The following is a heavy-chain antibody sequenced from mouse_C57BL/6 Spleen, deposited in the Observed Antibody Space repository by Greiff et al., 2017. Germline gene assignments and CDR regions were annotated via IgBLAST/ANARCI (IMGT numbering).Heavy chain of an antibody. CDR1: GYAFTNYL. D-gene: IGHD1-1*01. CDR3: ARSDYYGSSYWFAY. CDR2: INPGSGGT. V-gene: IGHV1-54*01. Sequence: LQESGAELVRPGTSVKVSCKASGYAFTNYLIEWVKQRPGQGLEWIGVINPGSGGTNYNEKFKGKATLTADKSSSTAYMQLSSLTSEDSAVYFCARSDYYGSSYWFAYWGQGTLVTVSA. J-gene: IGHJ3*01.